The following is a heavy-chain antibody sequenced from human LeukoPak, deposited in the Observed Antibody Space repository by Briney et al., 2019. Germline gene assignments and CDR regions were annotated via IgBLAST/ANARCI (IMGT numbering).Heavy chain of an antibody. CDR2: IYYSGST. D-gene: IGHD2-2*01. J-gene: IGHJ6*03. Sequence: SETLSLTCTVSGGSISSGDYYWSWIRQPPGKGLEWIGYIYYSGSTYYNPSLKSRVTISVDTPKNQFSLKLSSVTAADTAVYYCARDKRVVPATYYYYYMDVWGKGTTVTASS. CDR1: GGSISSGDYY. V-gene: IGHV4-30-4*08. CDR3: ARDKRVVPATYYYYYMDV.